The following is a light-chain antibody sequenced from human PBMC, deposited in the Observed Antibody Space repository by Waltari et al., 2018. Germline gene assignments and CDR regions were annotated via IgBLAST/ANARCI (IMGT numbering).Light chain of an antibody. V-gene: IGKV3-15*01. CDR1: QSVSTN. Sequence: ETVMTQSPATLSVSPGERATLSCRVSQSVSTNVAWYQQKPGQAPRLLIYGAYTRATGVPARISGSGSGTEFTLTISSLQSEDFAIYYCQQYNNWPGITFGQGTRLDIK. CDR2: GAY. J-gene: IGKJ5*01. CDR3: QQYNNWPGIT.